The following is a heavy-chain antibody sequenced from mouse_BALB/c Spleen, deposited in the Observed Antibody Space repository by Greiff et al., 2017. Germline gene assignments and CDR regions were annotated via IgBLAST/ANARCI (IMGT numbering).Heavy chain of an antibody. CDR2: ISYDGSN. Sequence: VQLQQSGPGLVKPSQSLSLTCSVTGYSITSGYYWNWIRQFPGNKLEWMGYISYDGSNNYNPSLKNRISITRDTSKNQFFLKLNSVTTEDTATYYCARDHYGSSPWFAYWGQGTLVTVSA. J-gene: IGHJ3*01. D-gene: IGHD1-1*01. CDR3: ARDHYGSSPWFAY. V-gene: IGHV3-6*02. CDR1: GYSITSGYY.